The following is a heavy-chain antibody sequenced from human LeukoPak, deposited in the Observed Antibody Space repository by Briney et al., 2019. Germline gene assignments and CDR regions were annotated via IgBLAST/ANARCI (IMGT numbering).Heavy chain of an antibody. D-gene: IGHD3-3*01. Sequence: GGSLRLSCAASGFTFSSYGMSWVRQAPGKGLEWVSAISGSGGSTYYADSVKGRFTISRDNSKNTLYLQMNSLRAEDTAVYYCARTLTIFGVVIPFDYWGQGTLVTVSS. CDR3: ARTLTIFGVVIPFDY. CDR1: GFTFSSYG. J-gene: IGHJ4*02. CDR2: ISGSGGST. V-gene: IGHV3-23*01.